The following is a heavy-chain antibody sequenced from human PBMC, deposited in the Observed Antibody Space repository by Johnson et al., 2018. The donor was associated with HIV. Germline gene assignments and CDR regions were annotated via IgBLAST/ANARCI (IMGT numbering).Heavy chain of an antibody. J-gene: IGHJ3*02. Sequence: QVQLVESGGGVVQPGRSLRLSCAASGFTFSNYGMHWVRQAPGTGLDWVAVVWYDGSNEYYAASVKGRFTISRDNSKNTLYLQMNSLRAEDTAVYYCAKARANWGSRDAFDIWGQGTVVTVSS. D-gene: IGHD7-27*01. CDR3: AKARANWGSRDAFDI. CDR2: VWYDGSNE. CDR1: GFTFSNYG. V-gene: IGHV3-33*06.